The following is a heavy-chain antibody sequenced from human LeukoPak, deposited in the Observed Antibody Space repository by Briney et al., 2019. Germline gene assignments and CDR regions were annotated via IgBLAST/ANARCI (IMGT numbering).Heavy chain of an antibody. CDR1: GFVFSSYW. D-gene: IGHD3-16*01. V-gene: IGHV3-74*01. Sequence: GGSLRLSCAASGFVFSSYWMHWVRQAPGKGLVWVSRIYTDGSYTNYADSVKGRFTISRDNAKNTLSLHMDSLRAEDMAVYYCARGDDESLDHWGQGTLVTVSS. J-gene: IGHJ4*02. CDR2: IYTDGSYT. CDR3: ARGDDESLDH.